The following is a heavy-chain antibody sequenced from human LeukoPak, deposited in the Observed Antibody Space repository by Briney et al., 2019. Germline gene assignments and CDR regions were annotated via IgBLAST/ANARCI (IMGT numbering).Heavy chain of an antibody. CDR2: ISGSGGST. D-gene: IGHD3-10*01. CDR3: AKSTEDQWFGEPHDY. Sequence: PGGSLRLSCAASGFSFGNHAMIWVRQAAGKGLEWVSAISGSGGSTYYADSVKGRFTISRDNSKNTLYLQMNSLRAEDTAVYYCAKSTEDQWFGEPHDYWGQGTLVTVSS. J-gene: IGHJ4*02. CDR1: GFSFGNHA. V-gene: IGHV3-23*01.